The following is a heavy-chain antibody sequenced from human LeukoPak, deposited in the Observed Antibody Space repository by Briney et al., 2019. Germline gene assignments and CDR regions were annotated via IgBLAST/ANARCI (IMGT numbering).Heavy chain of an antibody. Sequence: SVKVSCKASGGTFSSYAISWVRQAPGQGLEWMRRIIPIFGTANYAKKFQGRVTITTDESKSTAYMELSSLRSEDTAVYYCARLNLDSGGSWYYFDYWGQGTLVTVSS. J-gene: IGHJ4*02. CDR1: GGTFSSYA. D-gene: IGHD2-15*01. CDR2: IIPIFGTA. V-gene: IGHV1-69*05. CDR3: ARLNLDSGGSWYYFDY.